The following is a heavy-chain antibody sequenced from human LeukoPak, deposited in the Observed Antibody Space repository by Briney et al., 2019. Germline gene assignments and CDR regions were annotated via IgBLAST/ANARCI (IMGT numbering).Heavy chain of an antibody. CDR2: ISSSGSII. V-gene: IGHV3-48*01. CDR1: GSTFTSYW. CDR3: ARGAGGQDKDSSGYYYGY. D-gene: IGHD3-22*01. J-gene: IGHJ4*02. Sequence: PGGSLRLSCAASGSTFTSYWMTWVRQAPGKGLEWVSYISSSGSIIYYADSVKGRFTISRDNAKNSLYLQMNSLRAEDTAVYYCARGAGGQDKDSSGYYYGYWGQGTLVTVSS.